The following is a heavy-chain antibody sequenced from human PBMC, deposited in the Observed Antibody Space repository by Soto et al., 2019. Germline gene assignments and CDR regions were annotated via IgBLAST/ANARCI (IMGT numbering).Heavy chain of an antibody. CDR1: GYTFTNYW. CDR2: IYPGDSET. CDR3: ARKYYYGAGTLDY. J-gene: IGHJ4*02. Sequence: GESLKISCKGSGYTFTNYWIGWVRQMPGQGLEWMGSIYPGDSETRYSPSFQGQVTMSADKSISTAYLQWSSLKASDSAMYYCARKYYYGAGTLDYWGQGTLVTVSS. V-gene: IGHV5-51*01. D-gene: IGHD3-10*01.